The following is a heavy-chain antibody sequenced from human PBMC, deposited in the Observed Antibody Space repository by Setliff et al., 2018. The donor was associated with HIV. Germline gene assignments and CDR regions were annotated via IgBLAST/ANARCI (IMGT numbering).Heavy chain of an antibody. D-gene: IGHD3-22*01. CDR3: ARLSGLYYYDSSGYYYGHYFDY. Sequence: GESLKISCKGSGYIFPSFWIGWVRQMPGKGLDVMAIIYPADSDAKYGPSFQGHVVISADKSISTAYLQWSSLKASDTAMYYCARLSGLYYYDSSGYYYGHYFDYWGQGTLVTVSS. J-gene: IGHJ4*02. V-gene: IGHV5-51*01. CDR2: IYPADSDA. CDR1: GYIFPSFW.